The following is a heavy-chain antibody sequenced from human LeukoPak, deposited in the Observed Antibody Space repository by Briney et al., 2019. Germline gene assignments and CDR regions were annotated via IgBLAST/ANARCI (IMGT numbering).Heavy chain of an antibody. Sequence: SETPSLTCTVSGYSISSGYYWGWIRQPPGKGLEWIGSIHHSGSTYYNPSLKSRVTISVDTSKNQFSLKLSSVTAADTAVCYCARVSVAVAGSGYFQHWGQGTLVTVSS. D-gene: IGHD6-19*01. CDR2: IHHSGST. CDR3: ARVSVAVAGSGYFQH. V-gene: IGHV4-38-2*02. J-gene: IGHJ1*01. CDR1: GYSISSGYY.